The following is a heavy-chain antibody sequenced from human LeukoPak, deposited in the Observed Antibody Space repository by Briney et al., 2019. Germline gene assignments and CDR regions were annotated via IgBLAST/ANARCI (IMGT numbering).Heavy chain of an antibody. CDR2: INSDGSKR. Sequence: GGSLRLSCAASGFTFSRYWMRWVRQAPGKGLVWVSNINSDGSKRNHADSVKGRFTISRDNAKNTLYLQMNSLRAEDTAVYYCVRDDGSYSLDYWGQGTLVTVSP. CDR3: VRDDGSYSLDY. J-gene: IGHJ4*02. V-gene: IGHV3-74*01. D-gene: IGHD1-26*01. CDR1: GFTFSRYW.